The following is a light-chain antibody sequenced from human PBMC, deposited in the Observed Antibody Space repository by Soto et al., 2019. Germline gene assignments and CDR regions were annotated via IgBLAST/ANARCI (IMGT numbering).Light chain of an antibody. CDR3: QKYDTVPWT. CDR1: QGIGNY. J-gene: IGKJ1*01. V-gene: IGKV1-27*01. Sequence: DIQLTQSPSSLPASVGDRVTITCRASQGIGNYLVWYQQKPGKVPRLLIYGASILQSGVPSRFIGSGSGTYFSLTISSLQPEDAATYYCQKYDTVPWTFGQGTKVEIK. CDR2: GAS.